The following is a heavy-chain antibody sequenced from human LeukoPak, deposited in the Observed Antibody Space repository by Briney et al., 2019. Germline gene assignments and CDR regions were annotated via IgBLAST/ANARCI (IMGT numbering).Heavy chain of an antibody. D-gene: IGHD6-19*01. CDR3: AGKGASSGSGRGSVDY. CDR1: GGSISSYY. J-gene: IGHJ4*02. CDR2: IYTSGST. Sequence: PSETLSLTCTVSGGSISSYYWSWIRQPAGKGLEWIGRIYTSGSTNYNPSLKSRVTMSVDTSKNQFSLKLSSVTAADTAVYYCAGKGASSGSGRGSVDYWGQGTLVTVSS. V-gene: IGHV4-4*07.